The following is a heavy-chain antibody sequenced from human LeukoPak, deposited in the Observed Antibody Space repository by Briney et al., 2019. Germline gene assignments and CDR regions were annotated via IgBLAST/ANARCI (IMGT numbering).Heavy chain of an antibody. Sequence: GGSLRLSCAASGFTFTTYWMSWVRQAPGKGLEWVANIKQDGSEKYYVDSVKGRFTISRDNAKNSLYLQMNSLRAEDTAMYYYARDSAGNDYWGQGTLVTVSS. CDR2: IKQDGSEK. V-gene: IGHV3-7*01. CDR3: ARDSAGNDY. J-gene: IGHJ4*02. D-gene: IGHD6-13*01. CDR1: GFTFTTYW.